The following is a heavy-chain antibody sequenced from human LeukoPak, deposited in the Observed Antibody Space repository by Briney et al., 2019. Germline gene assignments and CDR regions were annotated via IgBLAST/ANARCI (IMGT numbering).Heavy chain of an antibody. V-gene: IGHV1-69*06. D-gene: IGHD3-22*01. Sequence: SVKVSCKTSGGTFSNYTISWVRQAPGQGLEWMGGIIPIFGTANYAQKFQGRVTITADKSTSTAYMELSSLRSEDTAVYYCARKVPNDSSGYYYRGQFDPWGQGTLVTASS. J-gene: IGHJ5*02. CDR3: ARKVPNDSSGYYYRGQFDP. CDR2: IIPIFGTA. CDR1: GGTFSNYT.